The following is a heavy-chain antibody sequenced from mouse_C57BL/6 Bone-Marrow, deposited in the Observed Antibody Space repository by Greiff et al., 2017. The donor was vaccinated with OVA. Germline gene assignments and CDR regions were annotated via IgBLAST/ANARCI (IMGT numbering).Heavy chain of an antibody. CDR2: IYPGDGDT. CDR1: GYAFSSYW. J-gene: IGHJ4*01. V-gene: IGHV1-80*01. CDR3: ARPYYYAMDY. Sequence: QVQLQQSGAELVKPGASVKISCKASGYAFSSYWMNWVKQRPGKGLEWIGKIYPGDGDTNYNRKFKGKATLTADKSSSTAYMQLSSLTSEDSAVYFCARPYYYAMDYWGQGTSVTVSS.